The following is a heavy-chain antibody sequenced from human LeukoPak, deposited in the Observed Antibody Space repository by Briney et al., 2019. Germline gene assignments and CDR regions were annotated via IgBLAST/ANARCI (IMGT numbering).Heavy chain of an antibody. CDR1: GGSFSGYY. D-gene: IGHD3-9*01. CDR2: INHSGST. Sequence: PSETLSLTCAVYGGSFSGYYWSWIRQPPGKGLEWIGEINHSGSTNYNPSLKSRVTISVDTSKNQFSLKLSSVTAADTAVYYCARAHRDILTGAIDYWGQGTLSPSPQ. J-gene: IGHJ4*02. CDR3: ARAHRDILTGAIDY. V-gene: IGHV4-34*01.